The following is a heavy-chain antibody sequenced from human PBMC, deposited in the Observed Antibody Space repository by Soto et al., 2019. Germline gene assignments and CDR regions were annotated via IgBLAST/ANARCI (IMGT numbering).Heavy chain of an antibody. D-gene: IGHD2-15*01. CDR3: AXRSPYCSGGSCYQSFFDY. Sequence: GESLKISCKGSGYSFTSYWIFWVRQMPVKGLECMGIIYPVDSDTRYSPSFQGHVSISSCNSISTSYLRLISVKASYTAMYYFAXRSPYCSGGSCYQSFFDYWGQGTLVTVST. CDR2: IYPVDSDT. J-gene: IGHJ4*02. CDR1: GYSFTSYW. V-gene: IGHV5-51*01.